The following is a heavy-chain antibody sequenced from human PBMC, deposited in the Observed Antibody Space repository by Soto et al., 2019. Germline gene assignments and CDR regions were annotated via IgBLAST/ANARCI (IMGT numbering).Heavy chain of an antibody. Sequence: QVQLQESGPGLVKPSQTLSLTCTVSGGSISSGGYYWSWIRQHPGKGLEWIGYIYYSGSTYYNPSLKSRVTLSVDTSKNQFSQQLRSVTAADTAVYYCARVRKDYGYSSDYWGQGTLVTVSS. D-gene: IGHD4-17*01. J-gene: IGHJ4*02. CDR1: GGSISSGGYY. CDR3: ARVRKDYGYSSDY. V-gene: IGHV4-31*03. CDR2: IYYSGST.